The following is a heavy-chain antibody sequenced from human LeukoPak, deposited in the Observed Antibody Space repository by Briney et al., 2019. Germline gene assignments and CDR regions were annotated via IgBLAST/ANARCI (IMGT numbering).Heavy chain of an antibody. CDR1: GYTFSTCD. CDR2: MNPNSGNT. V-gene: IGHV1-8*01. J-gene: IGHJ4*02. CDR3: ARVLGSISH. D-gene: IGHD1-1*01. Sequence: GASVKVSCKASGYTFSTCDINWVRQAAGQGLEWMGWMNPNSGNTGFAHKFQGRVTMTKDTSINTAYMELSSLRSEDTAVYYCARVLGSISHWGQGTLVTVSS.